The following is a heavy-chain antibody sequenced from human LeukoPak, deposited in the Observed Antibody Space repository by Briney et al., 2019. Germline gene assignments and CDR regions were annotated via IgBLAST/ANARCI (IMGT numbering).Heavy chain of an antibody. CDR2: MRYGGST. CDR1: GSSISSNSYY. Sequence: PSETLSLTCTVSGSSISSNSYYWGWIRQPPGKGLEWIGSMRYGGSTYYNPSLKSRVTIYVDTSKNQFSLKLSSVTAADTAVYYCARLGAITMVRGATHDIFDYWGQGTLVTVSS. J-gene: IGHJ4*02. D-gene: IGHD3-10*01. V-gene: IGHV4-39*01. CDR3: ARLGAITMVRGATHDIFDY.